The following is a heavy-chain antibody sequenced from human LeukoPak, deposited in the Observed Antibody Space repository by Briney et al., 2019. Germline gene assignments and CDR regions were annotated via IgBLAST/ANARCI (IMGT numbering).Heavy chain of an antibody. CDR1: GFTFSSYA. J-gene: IGHJ5*02. V-gene: IGHV3-48*04. Sequence: GGSLRLSCAASGFTFSSYAMSWVRQAPGKGLEWVSYISSSGSTIYYADSVKGRFTISRDNAKNSLYLQMNSLRAEDTAVYYCARDRSGFAAAEGNWFDPWGQGTLVTVSS. D-gene: IGHD6-13*01. CDR3: ARDRSGFAAAEGNWFDP. CDR2: ISSSGSTI.